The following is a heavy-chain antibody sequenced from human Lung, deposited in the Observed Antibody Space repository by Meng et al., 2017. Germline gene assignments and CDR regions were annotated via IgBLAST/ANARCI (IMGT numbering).Heavy chain of an antibody. V-gene: IGHV1-18*01. CDR3: ARGTPGRSYANY. CDR1: DYTFTGYG. J-gene: IGHJ4*02. Sequence: QVHPVQSGPEGKRPGASVKGSCKASDYTFTGYGGSWVRQAPGQGLEWMAWLGAHDGDTSFGPKFQGRVTVTADRPTATAYMELRSLRFDDTAVYYCARGTPGRSYANYWGPGTLVTVSS. CDR2: LGAHDGDT. D-gene: IGHD1-26*01.